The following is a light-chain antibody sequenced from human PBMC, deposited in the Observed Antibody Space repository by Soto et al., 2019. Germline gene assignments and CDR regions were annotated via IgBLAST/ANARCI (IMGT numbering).Light chain of an antibody. CDR1: SSDVGGYNY. CDR3: CSYAGSFVV. V-gene: IGLV2-11*01. J-gene: IGLJ2*01. Sequence: QSALTQPRSVSGSPGQSVTISCTGTSSDVGGYNYVSWYQQHPGKAPKLMIYDVSKRPSGVPDRFSGSKSGNTASLTISGLQAEDEADYYCCSYAGSFVVFGGGTNETVL. CDR2: DVS.